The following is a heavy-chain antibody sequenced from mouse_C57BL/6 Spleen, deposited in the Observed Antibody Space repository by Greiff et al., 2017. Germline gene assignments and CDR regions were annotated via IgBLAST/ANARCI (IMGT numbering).Heavy chain of an antibody. J-gene: IGHJ3*01. CDR1: GYSITSDY. Sequence: EVKLMESGPGLAKPSQTLSLTCSVTGYSITSDYWNWIRKFPGNKLEYMGYISYSGSTYYNPSLKSRISITRDTTKNQYYLQLNSVTTEDTATYYCASFYDGYFWFAYWGQGTLVTVSA. CDR3: ASFYDGYFWFAY. V-gene: IGHV3-8*01. CDR2: ISYSGST. D-gene: IGHD2-3*01.